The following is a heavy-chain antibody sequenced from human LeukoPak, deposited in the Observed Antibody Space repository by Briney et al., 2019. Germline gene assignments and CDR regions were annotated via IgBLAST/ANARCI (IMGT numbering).Heavy chain of an antibody. Sequence: PGGSLRLSCSASGFTFSGYAMHWVRQAPGKGLEYVSAISSNGGSTYYADSVKGRFTISRDNSKNTLYLQMSSLRAEDTAVYYCVKDLGWFGELLSLDYWGQGTLVTVSS. V-gene: IGHV3-64D*06. CDR3: VKDLGWFGELLSLDY. J-gene: IGHJ4*02. D-gene: IGHD3-10*01. CDR2: ISSNGGST. CDR1: GFTFSGYA.